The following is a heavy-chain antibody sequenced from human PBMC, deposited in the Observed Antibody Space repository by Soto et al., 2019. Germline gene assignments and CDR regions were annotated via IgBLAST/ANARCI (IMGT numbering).Heavy chain of an antibody. CDR1: GYTFTGYY. Sequence: ASVKVSCKASGYTFTGYYMHWVRQAPGQGLEWMGWINPNSGGTNYAQKFQGWVTMTRDTSISTAYMELSRLRSDDTAVYYCARDISYGSGHAFDIWGQGTMVTLSS. D-gene: IGHD3-10*01. J-gene: IGHJ3*02. V-gene: IGHV1-2*04. CDR2: INPNSGGT. CDR3: ARDISYGSGHAFDI.